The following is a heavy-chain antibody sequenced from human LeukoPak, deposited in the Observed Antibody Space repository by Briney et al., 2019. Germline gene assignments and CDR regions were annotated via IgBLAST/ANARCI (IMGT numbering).Heavy chain of an antibody. J-gene: IGHJ4*02. CDR1: GFNFSTYG. V-gene: IGHV3-30*18. D-gene: IGHD6-13*01. CDR2: ISYDGINK. CDR3: AKDHVTSSSWFPDY. Sequence: GGSLRLSCAASGFNFSTYGMHWVRQAPGKGLEWVAVISYDGINKYYADSVRGRFTISRDNSKNMLYLQMSSLRAEDTAVYYCAKDHVTSSSWFPDYWGQGTLVTVSS.